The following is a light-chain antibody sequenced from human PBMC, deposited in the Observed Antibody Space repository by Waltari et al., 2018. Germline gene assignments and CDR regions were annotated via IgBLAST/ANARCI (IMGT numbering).Light chain of an antibody. Sequence: QSALTQPPSASGSPGQSVTISCPGTSTDIGVHNYVSWYQQHPGKAPKPLIYEVSERPSGVPDRFSGSKSGITASLTVFGLQTEDEADYYCASFAGSNTLFGGGTKLTVL. CDR3: ASFAGSNTL. V-gene: IGLV2-8*01. J-gene: IGLJ2*01. CDR2: EVS. CDR1: STDIGVHNY.